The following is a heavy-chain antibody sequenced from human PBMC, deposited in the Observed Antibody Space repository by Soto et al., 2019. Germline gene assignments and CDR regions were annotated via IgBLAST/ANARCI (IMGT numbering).Heavy chain of an antibody. V-gene: IGHV3-21*01. D-gene: IGHD3-3*01. Sequence: GGVLRRSCAASGFAVSGYSMNWVRNARGRGLEWVSSISSRSSYIYYADSVKGRCTINRDNAKSALYLQMNSLRDGDRAVYYCASTIVGVELKKHYYYGLDGWRKGSRVTVGS. CDR3: ASTIVGVELKKHYYYGLDG. CDR1: GFAVSGYS. CDR2: ISSRSSYI. J-gene: IGHJ6*01.